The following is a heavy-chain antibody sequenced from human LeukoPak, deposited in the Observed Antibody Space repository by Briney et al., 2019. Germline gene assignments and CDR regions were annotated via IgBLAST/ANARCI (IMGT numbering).Heavy chain of an antibody. Sequence: ASVKVSCKASGYTFTDYSMHWVRQAPGQGLVWMGWINPNSGDTDYAQKFQGRVTMTRDTSISTAYLEVSRLTSDDTAVYFCARDAIAAAGAGAWGQGTLVTVSS. D-gene: IGHD6-13*01. CDR1: GYTFTDYS. CDR3: ARDAIAAAGAGA. CDR2: INPNSGDT. J-gene: IGHJ4*02. V-gene: IGHV1-2*02.